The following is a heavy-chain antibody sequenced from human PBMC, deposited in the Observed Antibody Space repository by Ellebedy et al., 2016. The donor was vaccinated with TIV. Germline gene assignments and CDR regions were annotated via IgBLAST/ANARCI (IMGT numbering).Heavy chain of an antibody. J-gene: IGHJ5*02. CDR3: ARDPALPRGRFDT. V-gene: IGHV4-39*07. CDR2: IYDSGSA. Sequence: MPSETLSLTCTVSGGSISNSDYYRNWIRQPPGKGLEWIGSIYDSGSAYYNPSLKSRVTVSVDTSKNQFSLHLSSVTAADTAVYYCARDPALPRGRFDTWGQGTLVTVSS. CDR1: GGSISNSDYY.